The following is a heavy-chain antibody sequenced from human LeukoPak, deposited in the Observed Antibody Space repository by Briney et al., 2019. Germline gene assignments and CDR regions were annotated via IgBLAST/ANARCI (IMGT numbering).Heavy chain of an antibody. CDR3: ATTKQARRYFDY. Sequence: GGSLRLSCAGSGFTFSSNALSWVRQAPGKGLEWVSAISGSGGNTYYADSVRGRFTISIDNSKNTLYLQMNTLRAEDTAVYYCATTKQARRYFDYWGQGTLVTVSS. CDR1: GFTFSSNA. D-gene: IGHD1-1*01. J-gene: IGHJ4*02. V-gene: IGHV3-23*01. CDR2: ISGSGGNT.